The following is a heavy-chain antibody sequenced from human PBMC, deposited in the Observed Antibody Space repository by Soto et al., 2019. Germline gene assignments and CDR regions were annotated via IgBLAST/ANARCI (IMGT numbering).Heavy chain of an antibody. D-gene: IGHD5-18*01. J-gene: IGHJ6*02. V-gene: IGHV4-31*03. CDR2: IYYSGST. CDR1: GGSISSGGYY. Sequence: SETLSLTCTFSGGSISSGGYYWSWIRQHPGKGLEWIGYIYYSGSTYYNPSLKSRVTISVDTSKNQFSLKLSSVTAADTAVYYCARDLLSIADTPGYSYGYPQKDYYYYYGMDVWGQGTTVTVSS. CDR3: ARDLLSIADTPGYSYGYPQKDYYYYYGMDV.